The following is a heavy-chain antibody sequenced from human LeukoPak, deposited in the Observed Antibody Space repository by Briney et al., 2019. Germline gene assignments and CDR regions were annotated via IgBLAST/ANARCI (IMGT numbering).Heavy chain of an antibody. CDR2: IYPDNFDT. D-gene: IGHD3-10*01. CDR3: ARQGWDGSFFDF. V-gene: IGHV5-51*01. Sequence: GESLKISCKASGYRFTTYWIGWVRQMPGKGLEWMGIIYPDNFDTRYGPSFRGQVTISADKSIGTAYLQWTSLKASDTARYYCARQGWDGSFFDFWGQGTLVTVSS. CDR1: GYRFTTYW. J-gene: IGHJ4*02.